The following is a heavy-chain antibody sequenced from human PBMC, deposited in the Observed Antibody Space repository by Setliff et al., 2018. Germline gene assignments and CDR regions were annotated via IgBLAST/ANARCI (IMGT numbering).Heavy chain of an antibody. CDR3: AREQWLDPPGYYYMDV. D-gene: IGHD6-19*01. Sequence: PSETLSLTCAVYGGSFSGYYWSWIRQPPGKRLEWIGEIIHSGSTNYNPSLKSRVTISVDTSKNQFSLNLSSVTAADMAVYYCAREQWLDPPGYYYMDVWAKGTTVTVSS. V-gene: IGHV4-34*12. J-gene: IGHJ6*03. CDR2: IIHSGST. CDR1: GGSFSGYY.